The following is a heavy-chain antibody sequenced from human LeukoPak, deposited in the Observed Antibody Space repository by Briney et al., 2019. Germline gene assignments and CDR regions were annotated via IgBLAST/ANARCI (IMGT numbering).Heavy chain of an antibody. V-gene: IGHV3-23*01. CDR1: GFIFSSYA. J-gene: IGHJ4*02. Sequence: GGSLRLSCAASGFIFSSYAMSWVRQAPGKGLEWVSGISGSGGSTYYADSVKGRFTISRDDSKNTLSLQMNSLRVEDTAVYYCARDLAWGAFDYWGQGTLVTVSS. CDR3: ARDLAWGAFDY. D-gene: IGHD7-27*01. CDR2: ISGSGGST.